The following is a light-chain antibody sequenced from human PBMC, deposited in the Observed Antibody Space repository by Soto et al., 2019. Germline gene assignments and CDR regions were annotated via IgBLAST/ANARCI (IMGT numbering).Light chain of an antibody. CDR2: AAS. CDR3: QKYNSAPPWT. Sequence: IQMTQSPSSLSASVGDRVTITCRASQGISNYLAWYQQKPGKVPKLLIYAASTLQSGVPSRFSDSGSGTDFTLTISSLQPEDVATYYCQKYNSAPPWTFGQGTKVAIK. V-gene: IGKV1-27*01. CDR1: QGISNY. J-gene: IGKJ1*01.